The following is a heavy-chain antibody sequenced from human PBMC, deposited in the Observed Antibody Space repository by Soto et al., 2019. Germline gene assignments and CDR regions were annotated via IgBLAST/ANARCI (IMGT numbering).Heavy chain of an antibody. CDR1: GGSFSGFY. Sequence: SETLSLTCAVHGGSFSGFYWIWIRQPPGKGLEWIGEINHSGSSNYNPPLKSRVTMSLDTSRNQFSLSLNSVTAADTVVYYCARMAGPWYFDLWGRGTLVTVSS. CDR3: ARMAGPWYFDL. J-gene: IGHJ2*01. CDR2: INHSGSS. V-gene: IGHV4-34*01.